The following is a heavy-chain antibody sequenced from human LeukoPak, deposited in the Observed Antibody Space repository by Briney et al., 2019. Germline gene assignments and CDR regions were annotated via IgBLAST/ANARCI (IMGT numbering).Heavy chain of an antibody. D-gene: IGHD3-16*01. CDR2: IYHSGST. CDR3: ARMLAGRGPGLGYYYYYMDV. V-gene: IGHV4-38-2*02. CDR1: GYSISSGYY. J-gene: IGHJ6*03. Sequence: SETLSLTYTVSGYSISSGYYWGWIRQPPGKGLEWIGSIYHSGSTYYNPSLKSRVTISVDTSKNQFSLKLSSVTAADTAVYYCARMLAGRGPGLGYYYYYMDVWGKGTTVTVSS.